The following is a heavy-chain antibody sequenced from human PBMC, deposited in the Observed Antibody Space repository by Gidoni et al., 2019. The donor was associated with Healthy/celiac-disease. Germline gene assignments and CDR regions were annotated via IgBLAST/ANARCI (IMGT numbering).Heavy chain of an antibody. CDR2: IYHSGST. V-gene: IGHV4-30-2*01. J-gene: IGHJ2*01. D-gene: IGHD3-10*01. Sequence: QLQLQESGSGLVKPSQTLSLTCAVSGGSISSGGYSWSWIRQPPGKGLAWIGYIYHSGSTYYNPSLKSRVTISVDRSKNQFSLKLSSVTAADTAVYYCARNRGKGAGYFDLWGRGTLVIVSS. CDR1: GGSISSGGYS. CDR3: ARNRGKGAGYFDL.